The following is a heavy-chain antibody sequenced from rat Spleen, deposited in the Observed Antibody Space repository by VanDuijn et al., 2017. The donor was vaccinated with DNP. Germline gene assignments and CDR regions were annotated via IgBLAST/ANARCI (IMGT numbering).Heavy chain of an antibody. CDR1: GFTFNNYW. CDR2: ISYEGSST. D-gene: IGHD1-4*01. Sequence: EVQLVESGGDLVQPGRSLKLSCVASGFTFNNYWMTWIRQAPKKGLEWVATISYEGSSTYYRDSVKGRFTISRDNAKSSLYLQLNSLKSEDTATDYWARQPPGTTPFDYWGQGVMVTVSS. J-gene: IGHJ2*01. CDR3: ARQPPGTTPFDY. V-gene: IGHV5-7*01.